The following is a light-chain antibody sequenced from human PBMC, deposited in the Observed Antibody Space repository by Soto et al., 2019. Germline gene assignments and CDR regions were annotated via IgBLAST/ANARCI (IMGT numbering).Light chain of an antibody. CDR1: QAVNTR. Sequence: EIVLTQSPATLSSFPGDRVTLSCRASQAVNTRLAWYQQKPGQAPRFLIYGASTRATGIPARFSGSGSGTEFTLTISSLQSEDFAVYYCHHYNNWPRTVGQGTKVDSK. CDR2: GAS. V-gene: IGKV3-15*01. CDR3: HHYNNWPRT. J-gene: IGKJ1*01.